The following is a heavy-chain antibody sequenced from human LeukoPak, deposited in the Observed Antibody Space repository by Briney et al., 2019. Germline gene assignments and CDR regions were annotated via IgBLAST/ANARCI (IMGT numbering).Heavy chain of an antibody. J-gene: IGHJ5*02. Sequence: PSETLSLTCTVSGGSISSYYWSWIRQPPGKGLEWIGYIYYSGSTNYNPSLKSRVTISVDTSKNQFSLKLSSVTAADTAVYYCARDPGGYDYVWGSYRYRSNWFDRWGQGTLVTVSS. D-gene: IGHD3-16*02. CDR3: ARDPGGYDYVWGSYRYRSNWFDR. CDR1: GGSISSYY. V-gene: IGHV4-59*01. CDR2: IYYSGST.